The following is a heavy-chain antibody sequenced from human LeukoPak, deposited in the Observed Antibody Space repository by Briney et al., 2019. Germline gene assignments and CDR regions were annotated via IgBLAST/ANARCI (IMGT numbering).Heavy chain of an antibody. CDR3: ARERERRITMIVVQPDAFDI. CDR1: GGTFSSYA. V-gene: IGHV1-69*13. CDR2: IIAIFGTA. J-gene: IGHJ3*02. D-gene: IGHD3-22*01. Sequence: ASVKVSCKASGGTFSSYAIYWVRQAPGQGLEWMGGIIAIFGTANYAQKFQGRVTITADESTSTAYMELSSLRSEDTAVYYCARERERRITMIVVQPDAFDIWGQGTMVTVSS.